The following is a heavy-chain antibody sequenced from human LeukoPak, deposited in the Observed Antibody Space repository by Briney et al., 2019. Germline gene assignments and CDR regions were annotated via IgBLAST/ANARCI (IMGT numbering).Heavy chain of an antibody. D-gene: IGHD3-16*01. Sequence: GGSLRLSCAASGFTFSSYWMSWVRQAPGKGLEWVANIKQDGSEKYYVDSVKGRFTISRDNAKNSLYLQMNSLRAEDTAVYYCAREEGAPGYYYYMDVWGKGTTVTVSS. CDR3: AREEGAPGYYYYMDV. CDR1: GFTFSSYW. V-gene: IGHV3-7*01. J-gene: IGHJ6*03. CDR2: IKQDGSEK.